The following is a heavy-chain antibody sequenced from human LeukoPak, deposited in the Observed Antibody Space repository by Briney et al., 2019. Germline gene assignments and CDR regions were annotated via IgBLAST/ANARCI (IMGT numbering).Heavy chain of an antibody. J-gene: IGHJ4*02. V-gene: IGHV4-39*07. D-gene: IGHD3-10*01. CDR3: ARARWFGELSLIFDY. Sequence: SETLSLTCTVSGGSISSSSYYWGWIRQPPGKGLEWIGSIYYSGSTYYNPSLKSRVTISVDTSKNQFSLKLSSVTAADTAVYYCARARWFGELSLIFDYWGQGTLVTVSS. CDR1: GGSISSSSYY. CDR2: IYYSGST.